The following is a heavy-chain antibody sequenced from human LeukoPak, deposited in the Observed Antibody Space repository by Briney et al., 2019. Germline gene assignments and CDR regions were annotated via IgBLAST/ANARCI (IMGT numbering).Heavy chain of an antibody. CDR3: ARHEYSGSYYGLSWFDP. CDR1: GGSISSSGYY. V-gene: IGHV4-39*01. Sequence: SETLSLTCTVSGGSISSSGYYWGWIRQPPRKGLEWIASIYYSGSTYYNPSLKSRVTISVDTSKNQLSLKLSSLTAADTAVYYCARHEYSGSYYGLSWFDPWGQGTLVTVSS. D-gene: IGHD1-26*01. CDR2: IYYSGST. J-gene: IGHJ5*02.